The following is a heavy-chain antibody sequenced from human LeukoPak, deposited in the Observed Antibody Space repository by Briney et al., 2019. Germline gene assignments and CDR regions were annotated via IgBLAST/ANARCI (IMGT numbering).Heavy chain of an antibody. CDR3: ARDDGIAVAVPGAFDI. CDR1: GGTFSSYA. D-gene: IGHD6-19*01. Sequence: SVKVSCKASGGTFSSYAISWVRQAPGQGLEWKGEIIPIFGTANYAQKFQGRVTITTDESTSTAYMELSSLRSEDTAVYYCARDDGIAVAVPGAFDIWGQGTMVTVSS. V-gene: IGHV1-69*05. J-gene: IGHJ3*02. CDR2: IIPIFGTA.